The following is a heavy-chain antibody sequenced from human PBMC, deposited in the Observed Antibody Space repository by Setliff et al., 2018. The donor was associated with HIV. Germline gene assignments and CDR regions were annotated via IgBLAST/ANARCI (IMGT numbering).Heavy chain of an antibody. CDR2: IYPSGGST. Sequence: ASVKVSCKASGYTFTSYYMHWVRQAPGQGLEWMGIIYPSGGSTSYAQKFQGRVTITRNTSISTAYMELSSLRSEDTAVYYCAREIRNYDFWSGYWEDHYFDSWGQGTLVTVSS. D-gene: IGHD3-3*01. J-gene: IGHJ4*02. V-gene: IGHV1-46*01. CDR3: AREIRNYDFWSGYWEDHYFDS. CDR1: GYTFTSYY.